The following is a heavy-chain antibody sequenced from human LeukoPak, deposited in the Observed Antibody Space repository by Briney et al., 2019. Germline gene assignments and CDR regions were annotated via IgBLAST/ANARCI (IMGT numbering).Heavy chain of an antibody. Sequence: PSETLSLTCTVSGGSISSYYWSWIRQPPGKGLEWIGYIYYSGSTNYNPSLKSRVTISVDTSMNQFSLKLSSVTAADTAVYYCARENYYDSSGYYPRYFDYWGQGTLVTVSS. V-gene: IGHV4-59*01. CDR2: IYYSGST. D-gene: IGHD3-22*01. CDR3: ARENYYDSSGYYPRYFDY. J-gene: IGHJ4*02. CDR1: GGSISSYY.